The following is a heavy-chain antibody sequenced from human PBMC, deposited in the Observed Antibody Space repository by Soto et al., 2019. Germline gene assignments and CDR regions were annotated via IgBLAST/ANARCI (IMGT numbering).Heavy chain of an antibody. Sequence: GGSLRLSCAAPGFTFSSYSMNWVRQAPGKGLEWVSYISSSSSTIYYADSVKGRFTISRDNAKNSLYLQMNSLRDEDTAVYYCARDDLRRNDYVWGSYPRGAYGTDVWGQGTTVTVSS. CDR2: ISSSSSTI. CDR3: ARDDLRRNDYVWGSYPRGAYGTDV. V-gene: IGHV3-48*02. J-gene: IGHJ6*02. D-gene: IGHD3-16*02. CDR1: GFTFSSYS.